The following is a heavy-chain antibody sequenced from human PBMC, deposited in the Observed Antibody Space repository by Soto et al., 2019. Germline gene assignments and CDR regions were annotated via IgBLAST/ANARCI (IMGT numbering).Heavy chain of an antibody. CDR3: AREDGGGPFDS. Sequence: EVQVLESGGGLVQPGGSLRLSCAVSGFTFSAYSMTWVHQAPGEGLVWVSSMEGPGNNKYYADSVKGRFTISRDYSSNTLYLQMNSLRAEDTALYYCAREDGGGPFDSWGQGTPVTVSS. J-gene: IGHJ4*02. V-gene: IGHV3-23*01. D-gene: IGHD2-15*01. CDR2: MEGPGNNK. CDR1: GFTFSAYS.